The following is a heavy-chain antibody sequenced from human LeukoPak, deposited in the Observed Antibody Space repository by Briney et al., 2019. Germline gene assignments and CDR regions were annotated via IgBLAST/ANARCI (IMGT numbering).Heavy chain of an antibody. V-gene: IGHV4-30-4*01. Sequence: PSETLSLTCTVSGGSISSGDYYWSWIRQPPGKGLEWIGYIYYSGSTYYNPSLRSRVTISVDTSKNQFSLKLSSVTAADTAVYYCASLSLGELSLYDHGDYWGQGTLVTVS. CDR3: ASLSLGELSLYDHGDY. CDR2: IYYSGST. J-gene: IGHJ4*02. D-gene: IGHD3-16*02. CDR1: GGSISSGDYY.